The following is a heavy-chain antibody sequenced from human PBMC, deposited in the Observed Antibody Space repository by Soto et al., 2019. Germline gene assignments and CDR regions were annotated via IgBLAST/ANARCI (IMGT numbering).Heavy chain of an antibody. D-gene: IGHD4-17*01. CDR2: ISGSGGST. CDR3: AKDSLKNVYGDSLDY. J-gene: IGHJ4*02. CDR1: GFTFSSYA. Sequence: EVQLLESGGGLVQPGGSLRLSCAASGFTFSSYAMSWVRQAPGKGLEWVSAISGSGGSTYYADSVKGRFTISRENSKNTLYLQMNSLRAEDTAVYYCAKDSLKNVYGDSLDYWGQGTLVTVSS. V-gene: IGHV3-23*01.